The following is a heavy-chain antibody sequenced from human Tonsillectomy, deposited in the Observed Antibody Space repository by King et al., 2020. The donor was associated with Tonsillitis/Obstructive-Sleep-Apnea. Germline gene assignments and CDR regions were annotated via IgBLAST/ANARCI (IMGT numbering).Heavy chain of an antibody. V-gene: IGHV3-33*01. CDR2: IWHGGSNI. D-gene: IGHD3-10*02. J-gene: IGHJ4*02. Sequence: QLVQSGGGVVQPGGSLRLSCAVSGFTFSNYGMHWVRQAPGKGPEWVAAIWHGGSNIFYVDFVKGRFTISRDNSKNTLYLQMNSLRAEDTAVYYCATEEWKNRNYVGGFDYWGQGILVTVSS. CDR3: ATEEWKNRNYVGGFDY. CDR1: GFTFSNYG.